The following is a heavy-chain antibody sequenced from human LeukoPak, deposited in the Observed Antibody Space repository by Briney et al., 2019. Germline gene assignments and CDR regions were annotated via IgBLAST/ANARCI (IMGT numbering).Heavy chain of an antibody. CDR1: GGSISSSSYY. D-gene: IGHD1-14*01. J-gene: IGHJ1*01. CDR2: IYYSGST. Sequence: SETLSLTCTVSGGSISSSSYYWGWIRQPPGKGLEWIGSIYYSGSTYYNPSLKSRVTISVDTSKNQFSLKLSSVTAADTAVYYCARDYGRLEYFQHWGQGTLVTVSS. V-gene: IGHV4-39*07. CDR3: ARDYGRLEYFQH.